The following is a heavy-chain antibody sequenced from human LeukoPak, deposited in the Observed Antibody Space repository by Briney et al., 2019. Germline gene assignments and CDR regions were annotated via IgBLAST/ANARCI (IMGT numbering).Heavy chain of an antibody. CDR3: ARKENVYYYFDY. CDR2: IYHSGTT. Sequence: PSDTLSLTCAVSGYSITSISWWGWIRQPPGKGLEWIGYIYHSGTTYYNPSLQSRVTMSVDTSKNQFSLKLSSVTAVDTAVYYCARKENVYYYFDYWGQGTLVTVSS. D-gene: IGHD3-10*01. J-gene: IGHJ4*02. V-gene: IGHV4-28*01. CDR1: GYSITSISW.